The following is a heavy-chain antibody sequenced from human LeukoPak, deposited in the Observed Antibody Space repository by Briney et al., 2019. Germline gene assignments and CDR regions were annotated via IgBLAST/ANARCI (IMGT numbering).Heavy chain of an antibody. D-gene: IGHD6-13*01. Sequence: ASVKVSCKASGYTFTGYYMHWVRQAPGQGLEWMGWINPNSGGTNYAQKFQGRVTMTRDTSISTAYMELSRLRSDDTAVYYCASHRVGQQLVGYFDYWGQGTLVTVSS. J-gene: IGHJ4*02. CDR1: GYTFTGYY. V-gene: IGHV1-2*02. CDR2: INPNSGGT. CDR3: ASHRVGQQLVGYFDY.